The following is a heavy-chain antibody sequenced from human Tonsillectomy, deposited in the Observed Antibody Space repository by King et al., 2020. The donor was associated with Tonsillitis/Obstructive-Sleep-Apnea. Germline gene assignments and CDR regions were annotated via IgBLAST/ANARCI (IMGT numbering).Heavy chain of an antibody. CDR1: GYSFTSYW. J-gene: IGHJ6*02. V-gene: IGHV5-10-1*03. CDR2: IDPSDSYT. D-gene: IGHD3-9*01. CDR3: ARRSLTEYTRLSGYYYFMGV. Sequence: QLVQSGAEVKKPGESLMISCKGSGYSFTSYWISWVRQMPGKGLEWMGRIDPSDSYTNYSPSFQGHVTISADKSISTAYLQWSSLKASDTAMYFCARRSLTEYTRLSGYYYFMGVWGQGTTVIVSS.